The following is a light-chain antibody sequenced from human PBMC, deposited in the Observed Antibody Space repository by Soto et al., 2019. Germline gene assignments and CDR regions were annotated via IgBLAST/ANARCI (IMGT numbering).Light chain of an antibody. Sequence: EIVLTQSPGTLSLSPGERATLSCRASQSVASSFIAWFQQKPGQPPRLLIYGASSRAPGIPDRFSGSGSGTDFTLTITGLEPEDFAVFFCQQYGTSPYTFGQGTKLEIK. V-gene: IGKV3-20*01. CDR3: QQYGTSPYT. CDR1: QSVASSF. J-gene: IGKJ2*01. CDR2: GAS.